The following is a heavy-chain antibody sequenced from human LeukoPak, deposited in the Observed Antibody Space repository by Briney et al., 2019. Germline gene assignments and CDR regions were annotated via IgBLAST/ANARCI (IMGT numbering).Heavy chain of an antibody. D-gene: IGHD2-15*01. J-gene: IGHJ4*02. CDR2: ISAYNGNA. CDR1: GYGFSRYG. V-gene: IGHV1-18*01. Sequence: GASVKVSCKASGYGFSRYGINWVRQAPGQGLEWMGGISAYNGNANYAQNLQGRVTMTTDTSTSTAYMELRSLRSDDTAVYYCARGYGHDYWGQGTLVTVSS. CDR3: ARGYGHDY.